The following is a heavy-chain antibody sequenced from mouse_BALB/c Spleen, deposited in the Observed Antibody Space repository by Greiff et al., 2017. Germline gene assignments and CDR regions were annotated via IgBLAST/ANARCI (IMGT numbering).Heavy chain of an antibody. CDR2: IDPSDSET. D-gene: IGHD2-1*01. CDR1: GYSFTSYW. Sequence: QVQLQQSGPQLVRPGASVKISCKASGYSFTSYWMHWVKQRPGQGLEWIGMIDPSDSETRLNQKFKDKATLTVDKSSSTAYMQLSSPTSEDSAVYYCARWDYGNYGYAMDYWGQGTSVTVSS. J-gene: IGHJ4*01. V-gene: IGHV1S126*01. CDR3: ARWDYGNYGYAMDY.